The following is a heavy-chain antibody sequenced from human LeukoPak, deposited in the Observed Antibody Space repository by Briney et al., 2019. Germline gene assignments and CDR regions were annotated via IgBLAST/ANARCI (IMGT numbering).Heavy chain of an antibody. D-gene: IGHD2-2*01. J-gene: IGHJ5*02. V-gene: IGHV1-69*05. CDR2: IIPIFGTA. Sequence: ASVKVSCKASGGTFSGYAISWVRQAPGQGLEWMGRIIPIFGTANYAQKFQGRVTITTDESTSTAYMELSSLRSEDTAVYYCARDRLTYCSSTSCYSRIRWFDPWGQGTLVTVSS. CDR1: GGTFSGYA. CDR3: ARDRLTYCSSTSCYSRIRWFDP.